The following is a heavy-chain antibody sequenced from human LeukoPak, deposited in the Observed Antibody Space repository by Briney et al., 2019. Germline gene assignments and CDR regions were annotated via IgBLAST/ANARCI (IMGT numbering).Heavy chain of an antibody. CDR1: GFTFSSYW. V-gene: IGHV3-7*01. CDR2: IKQDGSEK. Sequence: TGGSLRLSCAASGFTFSSYWMSWVRQAPGKGLEWVANIKQDGSEKYYVDSVKGRFTISRDNAKNSLYLQMNSLRAEDTAVYYCARKVLDYYDSNYFDYWGQGTLVTVSS. J-gene: IGHJ4*02. CDR3: ARKVLDYYDSNYFDY. D-gene: IGHD3-22*01.